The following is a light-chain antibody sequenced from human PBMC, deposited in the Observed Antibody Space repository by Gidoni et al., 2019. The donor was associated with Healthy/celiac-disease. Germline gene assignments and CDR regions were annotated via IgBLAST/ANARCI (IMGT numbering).Light chain of an antibody. CDR1: QGVSSN. CDR3: QQYNNGPYT. J-gene: IGKJ2*01. Sequence: ELVMTQSPATLSVSPGERATLSCSASQGVSSNLAWYQQKPGQAPRLLIYGASTRATGIPARFSGSGSGTECTLTISSLQSEDFAVYYCQQYNNGPYTFGQGTKLEIK. CDR2: GAS. V-gene: IGKV3-15*01.